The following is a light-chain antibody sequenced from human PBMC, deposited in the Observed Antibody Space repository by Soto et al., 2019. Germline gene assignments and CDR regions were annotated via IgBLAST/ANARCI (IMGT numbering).Light chain of an antibody. CDR3: GTWDSSLTIGVI. CDR1: SSNVGKNF. V-gene: IGLV1-51*01. J-gene: IGLJ2*01. CDR2: DNQ. Sequence: VLTQPPSVSAAPGQKVSISCSGSSSNVGKNFVSWYQHVPGKAPKLLIYDNQKRPSGIPDRFSASKSGTLATLDITGLQTGDEADYYCGTWDSSLTIGVIFGGGTKVTV.